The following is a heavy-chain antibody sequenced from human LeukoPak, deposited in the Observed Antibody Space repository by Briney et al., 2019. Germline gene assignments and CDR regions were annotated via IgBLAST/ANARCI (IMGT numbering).Heavy chain of an antibody. CDR2: IYHSGNA. J-gene: IGHJ5*02. Sequence: SQTLSLTCTVSGGSISTDHYWTWIRQPPGKGLEWIGYIYHSGNAYYNPSLNSRVTISVDTSKNQFSLKLSSVTATDTAVYYCARRGPTYCSGGRSYGSFDPWGPGTLVTVSS. CDR3: ARRGPTYCSGGRSYGSFDP. V-gene: IGHV4-30-4*01. CDR1: GGSISTDHY. D-gene: IGHD2-15*01.